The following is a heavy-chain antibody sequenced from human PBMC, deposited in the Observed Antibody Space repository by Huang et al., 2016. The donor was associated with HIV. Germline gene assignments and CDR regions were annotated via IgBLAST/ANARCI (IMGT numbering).Heavy chain of an antibody. D-gene: IGHD2-21*01. CDR2: FAPENGET. V-gene: IGHV1-24*01. Sequence: QVQLVQSGAEVKKPGASVKVSCKVSGYTLTELSIHWVRQAPGKGLAWRGGFAPENGETNYAQNFQGRVTMTEDTSTDTAYMELNSLRSEDTAVYYCATGFDTYYDIWGQGTMVIASS. CDR1: GYTLTELS. J-gene: IGHJ3*02. CDR3: ATGFDTYYDI.